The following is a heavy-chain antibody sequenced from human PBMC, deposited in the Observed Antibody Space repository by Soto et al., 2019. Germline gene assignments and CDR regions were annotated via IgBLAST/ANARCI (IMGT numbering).Heavy chain of an antibody. D-gene: IGHD1-7*01. CDR2: INPSGGST. CDR3: ATDLSARYNWNYVLDY. J-gene: IGHJ4*02. CDR1: GDAIDSCY. Sequence: GASVEVSCKASGDAIDSCYRRWVRQAPGQGLEWMGIINPSGGSTSYAQKFQGRVTMTRDTSTSTVYMELSSLRSEDTAVYYCATDLSARYNWNYVLDYWGQGTLVTVSS. V-gene: IGHV1-46*02.